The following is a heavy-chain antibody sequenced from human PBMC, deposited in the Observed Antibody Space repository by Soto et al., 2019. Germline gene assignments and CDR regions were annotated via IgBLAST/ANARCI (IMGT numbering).Heavy chain of an antibody. J-gene: IGHJ4*02. CDR2: ILYDGSNK. Sequence: QVQLVESGGGVVQPGRSLRLSCAASGFTFSNYGMHWVRQAPGKGLEWVAVILYDGSNKYYADSVKGRFTISRDNSKNTLYLQMNSLRAEDTAVYYCAKDRSYGDYYFDYWGQGTLVTVSS. D-gene: IGHD4-17*01. V-gene: IGHV3-30*18. CDR3: AKDRSYGDYYFDY. CDR1: GFTFSNYG.